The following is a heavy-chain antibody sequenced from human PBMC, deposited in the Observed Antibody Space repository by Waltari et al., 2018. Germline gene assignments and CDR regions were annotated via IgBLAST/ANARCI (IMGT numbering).Heavy chain of an antibody. V-gene: IGHV3-23*01. CDR3: AKTGYSYGRFFDY. CDR2: ISGSGGST. CDR1: GFTFSSYA. J-gene: IGHJ4*02. Sequence: EVQLLESGGGLVQPGGSLRLSCAASGFTFSSYAMRWVRQAPGKGLEWVSAISGSGGSTYYADSVKGRFTISRDNSKNTLYLQMNSLRAEDTAVYYCAKTGYSYGRFFDYWGQGTLVTVSS. D-gene: IGHD5-18*01.